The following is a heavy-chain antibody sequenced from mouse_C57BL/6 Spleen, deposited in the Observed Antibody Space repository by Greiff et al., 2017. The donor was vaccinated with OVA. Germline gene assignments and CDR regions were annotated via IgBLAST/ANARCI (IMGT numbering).Heavy chain of an antibody. V-gene: IGHV1-82*01. J-gene: IGHJ1*03. Sequence: VQLQQSGPELVKPGASVKISCKASGYAFSSSWMNWVKQRPGKGLEWIGRIYPGDGDTNYNGKFKGKATLTADKSSSTAYMQLSSLTSEDSAVYFCARWHYGSSYWYVDVWGTGTTVTVSS. CDR1: GYAFSSSW. D-gene: IGHD1-1*01. CDR3: ARWHYGSSYWYVDV. CDR2: IYPGDGDT.